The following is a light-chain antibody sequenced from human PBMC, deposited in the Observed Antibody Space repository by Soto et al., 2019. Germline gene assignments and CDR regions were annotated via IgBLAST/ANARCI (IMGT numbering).Light chain of an antibody. Sequence: DIVMTQSPDSLAGSLGERATSNCKSSKNLLYSYNNKNSLAWYQQKPGQPHRLLIYWASTREYGVPDRFSGSGSGTDFTLTISSLQAEDVAVDYCQRYYNTPLAFGGGTKVEI. CDR2: WAS. J-gene: IGKJ4*01. CDR1: KNLLYSYNNKNS. V-gene: IGKV4-1*01. CDR3: QRYYNTPLA.